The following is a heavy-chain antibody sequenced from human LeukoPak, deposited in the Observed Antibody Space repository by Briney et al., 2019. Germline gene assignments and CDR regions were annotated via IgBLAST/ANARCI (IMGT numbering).Heavy chain of an antibody. CDR1: GYSFASYW. V-gene: IGHV5-51*01. Sequence: GESLKISCKGSGYSFASYWIGWVRQMPGKGLEWMGIIYPGDSNTKYSPSFQGQVTISAGKSISTAYLQWSSLKASDTAMYYCARQTRNSYNPFDYWGQGTLDTASS. CDR3: ARQTRNSYNPFDY. CDR2: IYPGDSNT. D-gene: IGHD5-24*01. J-gene: IGHJ4*02.